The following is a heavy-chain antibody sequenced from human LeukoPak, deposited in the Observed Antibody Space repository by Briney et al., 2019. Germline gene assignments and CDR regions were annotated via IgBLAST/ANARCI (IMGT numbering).Heavy chain of an antibody. CDR3: ARRGYYFGSGRNSDY. CDR2: INQSGST. D-gene: IGHD3-10*01. V-gene: IGHV4-34*01. J-gene: IGHJ4*02. Sequence: PSETLSLTCTVYGGSISGYNWSWIRLPPGKGLEWIGEINQSGSTNYNLSPKSRVTISVDTSKNQFSLKLSSVTAADTAVYYCARRGYYFGSGRNSDYWGQGTLVTVPS. CDR1: GGSISGYN.